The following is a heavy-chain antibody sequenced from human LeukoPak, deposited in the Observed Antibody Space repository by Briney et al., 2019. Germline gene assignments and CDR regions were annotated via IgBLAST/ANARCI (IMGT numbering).Heavy chain of an antibody. J-gene: IGHJ5*02. CDR1: GFTFSSFG. Sequence: PGGSLRLSCAASGFTFSSFGMHWVRQDPGKGLEWVAVIWYDASNKYYVDSVKGRFTISRDNSKNTLYLQMNSLRDDDTAVYYCVRGVGVSRFNYLDPWGQGTLVIVSS. CDR2: IWYDASNK. D-gene: IGHD1-7*01. V-gene: IGHV3-33*01. CDR3: VRGVGVSRFNYLDP.